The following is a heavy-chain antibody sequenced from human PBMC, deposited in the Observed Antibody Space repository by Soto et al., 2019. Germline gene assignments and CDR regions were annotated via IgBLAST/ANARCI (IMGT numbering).Heavy chain of an antibody. CDR1: GYSFTRYW. CDR3: ARLTSKPSVVADWFDP. Sequence: GESLKISCTASGYSFTRYWVAWVRQVPGKGLEWMGIIYPSDSDTRYNPSFQGQVTISVDKSINTAYLQWSSLRASDTAIYYCARLTSKPSVVADWFDPWGQGTLVTVSS. J-gene: IGHJ5*02. V-gene: IGHV5-51*01. CDR2: IYPSDSDT. D-gene: IGHD3-3*01.